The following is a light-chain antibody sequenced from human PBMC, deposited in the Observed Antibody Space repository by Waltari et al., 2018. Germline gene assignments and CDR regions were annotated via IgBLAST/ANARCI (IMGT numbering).Light chain of an antibody. V-gene: IGKV1-5*03. CDR2: RAS. CDR1: QSISMW. J-gene: IGKJ1*01. CDR3: QQYNSYRT. Sequence: DIQMTQSPSTLSASVGHRVPITCRASQSISMWLAWHQQKPGKAPKLLIYRASSLESGVPSRFSGSGSGTEFTLTISSLQPDDFATYYCQQYNSYRTFGQGTKVEIK.